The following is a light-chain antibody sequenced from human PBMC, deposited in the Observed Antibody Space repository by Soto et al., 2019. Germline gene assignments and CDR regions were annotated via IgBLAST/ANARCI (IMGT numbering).Light chain of an antibody. CDR1: SSDVGAYNY. V-gene: IGLV2-8*01. Sequence: QSALTQPPSASGSPGQSVTISCTGTSSDVGAYNYVSWYQQHPGKVPTLIIYEVNKRPPGVPDRFSGSKSGNTASLTVSGLQTEDEADYYCSSITGSDNWVFGGGTQLTVL. CDR2: EVN. CDR3: SSITGSDNWV. J-gene: IGLJ3*02.